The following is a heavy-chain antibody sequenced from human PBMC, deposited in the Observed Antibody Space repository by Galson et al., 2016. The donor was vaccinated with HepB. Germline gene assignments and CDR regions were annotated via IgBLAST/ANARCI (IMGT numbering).Heavy chain of an antibody. V-gene: IGHV3-66*01. J-gene: IGHJ5*02. CDR1: GFTVSNNY. CDR2: IYNGGST. D-gene: IGHD2-15*01. Sequence: SMRLSCAASGFTVSNNYMRWVRQAPGQGLEWVSLIYNGGSTYYADPVKGRFTISRDSSKNTLYLQMNSLRAEDTAVYYCARNRHCRGGSCYGAWGQGTPVTVSS. CDR3: ARNRHCRGGSCYGA.